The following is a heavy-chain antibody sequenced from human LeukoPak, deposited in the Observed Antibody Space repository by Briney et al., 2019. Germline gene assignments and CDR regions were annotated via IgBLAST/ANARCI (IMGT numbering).Heavy chain of an antibody. D-gene: IGHD3-10*01. CDR3: ARLNLVRGVDH. J-gene: IGHJ4*02. Sequence: PSETLSLTCTVSGGSISSSSYYWGWIRQPPGKGLEWIGSIYYSGSTYYNPSLKSRVTISVDTSKNQFSLKLSSVTAADTAVYYCARLNLVRGVDHWGQGTLVTVSS. CDR2: IYYSGST. CDR1: GGSISSSSYY. V-gene: IGHV4-39*01.